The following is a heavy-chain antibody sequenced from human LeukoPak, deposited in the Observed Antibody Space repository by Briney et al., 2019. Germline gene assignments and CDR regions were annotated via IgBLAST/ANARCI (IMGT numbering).Heavy chain of an antibody. J-gene: IGHJ4*02. D-gene: IGHD2-8*01. Sequence: GGSLRLSCAASGFTFSSYAMSWVRQAPGKGLEWVSLISGDGGSTYYADSVKGRFTISRDNSKNSLYLQMNSLRTEDTALYYCAKDYCTNGVCYLNYFDYWGQGTLVTVSS. CDR3: AKDYCTNGVCYLNYFDY. CDR2: ISGDGGST. V-gene: IGHV3-43*02. CDR1: GFTFSSYA.